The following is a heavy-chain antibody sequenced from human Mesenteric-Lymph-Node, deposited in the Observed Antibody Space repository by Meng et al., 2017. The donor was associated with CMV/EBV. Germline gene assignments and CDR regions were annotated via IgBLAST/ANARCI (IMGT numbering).Heavy chain of an antibody. CDR1: GFTFSTYA. D-gene: IGHD2-2*01. CDR2: LSHDGSNK. V-gene: IGHV3-30*04. CDR3: ARSDCSRTSCYRQYYYGMDV. J-gene: IGHJ6*02. Sequence: GGSLRLSCAASGFTFSTYAMHWVRQAPGKGLEWVATLSHDGSNKYYADSVKGRFTISRDNSKNTLFLQMNSLRAEDTGVYYCARSDCSRTSCYRQYYYGMDVWGHGTTVTVSS.